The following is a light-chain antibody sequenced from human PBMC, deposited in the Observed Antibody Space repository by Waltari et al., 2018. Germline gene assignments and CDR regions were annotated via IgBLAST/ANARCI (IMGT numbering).Light chain of an antibody. CDR1: QSLLHSNGNTY. CDR2: RVS. Sequence: DIVMTQTPLSLSVTPGEPASISCRSSQSLLHSNGNTYLFWYLQKPGQSPRLLIYRVSNLVTGVPDRFSGSGAGTDFTLRIRRVEAEDVGVYYCLQPSETPWTFGHGTKVEIK. J-gene: IGKJ1*01. V-gene: IGKV2-29*02. CDR3: LQPSETPWT.